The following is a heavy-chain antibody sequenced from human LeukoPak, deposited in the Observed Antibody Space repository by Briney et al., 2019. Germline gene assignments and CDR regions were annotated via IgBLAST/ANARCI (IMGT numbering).Heavy chain of an antibody. J-gene: IGHJ3*02. D-gene: IGHD3-9*01. Sequence: GASVKVSCKASRGTFSSYAISWVRQAPGQGLEWMGGIIPIFGTANYAQKFQGRVTITADESTSTAYMELSSLRSEDTAVYYCARAPRGYFDWLLPNDAFDIWGQGTMVTVSS. CDR1: RGTFSSYA. CDR3: ARAPRGYFDWLLPNDAFDI. CDR2: IIPIFGTA. V-gene: IGHV1-69*13.